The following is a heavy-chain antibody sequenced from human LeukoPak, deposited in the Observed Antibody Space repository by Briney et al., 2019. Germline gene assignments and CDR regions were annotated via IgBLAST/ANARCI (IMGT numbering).Heavy chain of an antibody. V-gene: IGHV3-21*04. D-gene: IGHD6-19*01. CDR2: ISSSGSYI. Sequence: GGSLTLSCAASGFSFSDYEMNWVRQAPGKGLEWVSSISSSGSYIYYADSVKGRFTISRDNAKNSLYLQMNSLRAEDTAIYYCAKVRWDNSGWYYLDSWGQGNLVTVSS. CDR1: GFSFSDYE. CDR3: AKVRWDNSGWYYLDS. J-gene: IGHJ4*02.